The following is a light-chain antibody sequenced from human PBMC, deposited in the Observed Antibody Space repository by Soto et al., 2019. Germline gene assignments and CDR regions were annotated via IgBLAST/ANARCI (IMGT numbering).Light chain of an antibody. CDR1: SSDVGGYNY. CDR2: EVS. CDR3: SSYTSSSLYV. J-gene: IGLJ1*01. Sequence: ALTQPASVSGSPGQSITISCTGTSSDVGGYNYVSWYQQHPGKAPKLMIYEVSNRPSGVSNRFSGSKSGNTASLTISGLQAEDEADYYCSSYTSSSLYVFGTGTKVTV. V-gene: IGLV2-14*01.